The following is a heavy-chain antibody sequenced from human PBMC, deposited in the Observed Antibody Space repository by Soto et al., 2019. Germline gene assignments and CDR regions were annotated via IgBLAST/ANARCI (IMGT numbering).Heavy chain of an antibody. CDR3: ARPYDITTQYYYYYGMDV. D-gene: IGHD3-9*01. J-gene: IGHJ6*02. CDR2: IIPIFGTA. Sequence: SVKVSCKASGGTFSSYAISWVRQAPGQGLEWMGGIIPIFGTANYAQKFQGRVTITADESTSAAYMELSSLRSEDTAVYYCARPYDITTQYYYYYGMDVWGQGTTVTVSS. CDR1: GGTFSSYA. V-gene: IGHV1-69*13.